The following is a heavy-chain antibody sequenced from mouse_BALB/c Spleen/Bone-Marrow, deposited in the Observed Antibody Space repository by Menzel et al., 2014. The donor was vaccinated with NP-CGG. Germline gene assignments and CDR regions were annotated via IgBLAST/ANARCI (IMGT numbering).Heavy chain of an antibody. CDR3: ARQKSIYDGYYGGFAY. J-gene: IGHJ3*01. CDR1: GFTFNNYA. V-gene: IGHV5-9-3*01. CDR2: ISSGGGYI. Sequence: DVKLVESGGGLVKPGGALNLSCAASGFTFNNYAMSWVRQTPERRLEWVATISSGGGYIYYPDSVKGQFTISRDNAKNTLYLQMSSLRSEDTAMYYCARQKSIYDGYYGGFAYWGQGTLVTVSA. D-gene: IGHD2-3*01.